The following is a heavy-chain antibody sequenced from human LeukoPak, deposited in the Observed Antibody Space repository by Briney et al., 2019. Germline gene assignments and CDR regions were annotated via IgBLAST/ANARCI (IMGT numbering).Heavy chain of an antibody. J-gene: IGHJ5*02. Sequence: GRSLRLSCAASGFTFSSYGMHWVRQAPGKGLEWVAVISYDGSNKYYADSVKGRFTISRDNSKNTLYLQMNSLRAEDTAVYYCARDQSSCSSTSCYLWFDPWGQGTLVTVSS. D-gene: IGHD2-2*01. CDR3: ARDQSSCSSTSCYLWFDP. V-gene: IGHV3-30*19. CDR2: ISYDGSNK. CDR1: GFTFSSYG.